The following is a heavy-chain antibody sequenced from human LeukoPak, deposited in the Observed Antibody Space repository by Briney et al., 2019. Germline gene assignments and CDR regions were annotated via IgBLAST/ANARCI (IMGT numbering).Heavy chain of an antibody. CDR3: ARGQRNYFRAVDD. D-gene: IGHD1-7*01. V-gene: IGHV4-59*02. Sequence: PSETLSLTCTVSGASVTTYYWSLIRQPPGKGLEFIGQIYYTGSTNYNPSLKSRVTMSVDTSKNQFSLRLTSVTAADTAFYYCARGQRNYFRAVDDWGQGPLVTVSS. J-gene: IGHJ4*02. CDR2: IYYTGST. CDR1: GASVTTYY.